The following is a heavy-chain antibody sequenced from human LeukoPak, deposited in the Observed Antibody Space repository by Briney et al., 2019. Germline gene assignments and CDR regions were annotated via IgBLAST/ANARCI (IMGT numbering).Heavy chain of an antibody. CDR1: GYTFTGYY. CDR3: ARAVDIVATADY. V-gene: IGHV1-2*02. J-gene: IGHJ4*02. D-gene: IGHD5-12*01. Sequence: ASVKVSCKASGYTFTGYYMHWVRQAPGQGLEWMGWINPNSGGTNYAQKFQGRVTMTRDTSISTAYMELSRLRSDDTAVYYCARAVDIVATADYWGQGTLVTVSS. CDR2: INPNSGGT.